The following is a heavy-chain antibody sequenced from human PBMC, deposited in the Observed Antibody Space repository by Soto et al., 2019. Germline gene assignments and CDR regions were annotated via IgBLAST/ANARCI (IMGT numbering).Heavy chain of an antibody. D-gene: IGHD2-21*02. Sequence: PGGSLRLSCAASGFTFSSYAMHWVRQAPGKGLEWVAVISYDGSNKYYADSVKGRFTISRDNSKNTLYLQMNSLRAEDTAVYYCASGSLGDLTYWGQGTLVTVSS. J-gene: IGHJ4*02. CDR1: GFTFSSYA. CDR2: ISYDGSNK. V-gene: IGHV3-30-3*01. CDR3: ASGSLGDLTY.